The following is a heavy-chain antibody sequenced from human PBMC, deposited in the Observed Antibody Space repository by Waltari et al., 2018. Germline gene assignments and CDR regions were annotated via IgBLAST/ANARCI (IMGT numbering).Heavy chain of an antibody. CDR1: GSTVSNDG. CDR3: ARDFYDVTSGFYTPGLFDY. V-gene: IGHV3-7*01. D-gene: IGHD3-3*01. Sequence: EVQLVDSGGGLVQPGGSLRLACADSGSTVSNDGMSGVREAPGKGLEWVATVKQDGSDKYYVDSVKGRFTISRDNGDNSLYLQMNSLRAEDTAVYYCARDFYDVTSGFYTPGLFDYWGQGSLVTVSS. CDR2: VKQDGSDK. J-gene: IGHJ4*02.